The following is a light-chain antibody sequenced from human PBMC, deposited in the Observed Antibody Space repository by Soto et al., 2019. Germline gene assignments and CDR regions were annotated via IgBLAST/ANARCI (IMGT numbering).Light chain of an antibody. CDR3: QEYIQWPPGM. Sequence: DIVVTQSPATLSASPGERVTLSCRASQFVSSRLAWYQQRPGQVPRLIIYDTSTRAPGISARFSGSGSGTEFTLTISSMQSEDFAVYYCQEYIQWPPGMFGPGTTVDIK. CDR1: QFVSSR. V-gene: IGKV3-15*01. J-gene: IGKJ1*01. CDR2: DTS.